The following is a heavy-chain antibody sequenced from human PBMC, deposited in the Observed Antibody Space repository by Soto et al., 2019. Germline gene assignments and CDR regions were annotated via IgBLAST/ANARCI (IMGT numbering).Heavy chain of an antibody. V-gene: IGHV4-30-2*01. D-gene: IGHD3-22*01. CDR2: IYHTGST. CDR3: ARGRIQWFYFDY. CDR1: GGSIGSGGYS. J-gene: IGHJ4*01. Sequence: KTSETLSLTCAVSGGSIGSGGYSWNWIRQPPGKGLEWIGYIYHTGSTYYNPSLKSRVTISIDTSKNEFSLKLASVTAADTAIYYCARGRIQWFYFDYWGHGSLVTVSS.